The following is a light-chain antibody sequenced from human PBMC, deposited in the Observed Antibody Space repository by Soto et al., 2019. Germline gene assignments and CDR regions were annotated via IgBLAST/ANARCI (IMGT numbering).Light chain of an antibody. Sequence: EIVMTQSPATLSVSPGERANLSCRASQNVNSNLVWYQQKPGQAPRLLIYGASTRATGIQARFSGSGSGSEFTLTISSLQSEDFAVYYCQQHNDWPLTFGGGTKVEIK. CDR2: GAS. V-gene: IGKV3-15*01. J-gene: IGKJ4*01. CDR3: QQHNDWPLT. CDR1: QNVNSN.